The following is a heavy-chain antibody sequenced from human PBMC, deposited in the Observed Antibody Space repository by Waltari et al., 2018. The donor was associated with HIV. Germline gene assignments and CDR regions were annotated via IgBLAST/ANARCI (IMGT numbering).Heavy chain of an antibody. V-gene: IGHV2-5*02. J-gene: IGHJ4*02. CDR1: TFSLKTNGVG. CDR2: IYWDDAK. CDR3: AHRLATSDDLFYLHD. Sequence: QITLKESGPTLVQPTGTLTLTCTFSTFSLKTNGVGVAWIRQPPGGALELLALIYWDDAKRYSPALNGRVSVAKCTSDNEIVFTTTHVDPADTATYFCAHRLATSDDLFYLHDWGQGISVTVSS. D-gene: IGHD3-3*01.